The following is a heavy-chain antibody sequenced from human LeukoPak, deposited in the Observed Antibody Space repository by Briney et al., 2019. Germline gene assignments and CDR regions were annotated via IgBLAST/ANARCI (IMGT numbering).Heavy chain of an antibody. CDR1: GFTSSSYG. Sequence: PGGSLRLSCAASGFTSSSYGMHWVRQAPGKGLEWVAFIRYDGSNKYYADSVKGRFTISRDNSKNTLYLQMNSLRAEDTAVYYCAKDLSVMVRGGSDWFDPWGQGTLVTVSS. V-gene: IGHV3-30*02. J-gene: IGHJ5*02. D-gene: IGHD3-10*01. CDR2: IRYDGSNK. CDR3: AKDLSVMVRGGSDWFDP.